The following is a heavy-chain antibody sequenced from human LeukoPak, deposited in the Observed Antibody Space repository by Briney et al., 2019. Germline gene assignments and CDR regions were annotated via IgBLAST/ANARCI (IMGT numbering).Heavy chain of an antibody. V-gene: IGHV1-69*05. Sequence: ASVKVSCKASGGTFSSYAISWVRQAPGQGLEWMGRIIPIFGTANYAQKFQGRVTITTDESTSTAYMELSSLRPEDTAVYYCARGDTAMVHFDFWGQGTLVTVSS. CDR1: GGTFSSYA. J-gene: IGHJ4*02. D-gene: IGHD5-18*01. CDR3: ARGDTAMVHFDF. CDR2: IIPIFGTA.